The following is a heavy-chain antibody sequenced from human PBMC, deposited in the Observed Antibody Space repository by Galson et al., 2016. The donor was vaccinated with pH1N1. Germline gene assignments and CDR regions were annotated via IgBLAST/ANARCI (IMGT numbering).Heavy chain of an antibody. CDR1: GYSFSNYW. Sequence: QSGAEVKKPRESLRISCKGFGYSFSNYWIAWVRQMPGKGLDWMGIIYPGDSDTRYSPSFQGQVTISVDKSITTAYLQWSSLKASDTAMYYCALSPIGTRRNWFAPWGQGTRVIVSS. CDR2: IYPGDSDT. J-gene: IGHJ5*02. CDR3: ALSPIGTRRNWFAP. D-gene: IGHD3-10*01. V-gene: IGHV5-51*03.